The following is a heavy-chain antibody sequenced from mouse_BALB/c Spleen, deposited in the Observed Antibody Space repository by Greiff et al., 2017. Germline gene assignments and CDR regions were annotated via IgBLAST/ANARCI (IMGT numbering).Heavy chain of an antibody. D-gene: IGHD2-4*01. V-gene: IGHV5-9-4*01. Sequence: EVKLMESGGGLVKPGGSLKLSCAASGFTFSSYAMSWVRQSPEKRLEWVAEISSGGSYTYYPDTVTGRFTISRDNAKNTLYLEMSSLRSEDTAMYYCATMITTDFDYWGQGTTLTVSS. J-gene: IGHJ2*01. CDR1: GFTFSSYA. CDR3: ATMITTDFDY. CDR2: ISSGGSYT.